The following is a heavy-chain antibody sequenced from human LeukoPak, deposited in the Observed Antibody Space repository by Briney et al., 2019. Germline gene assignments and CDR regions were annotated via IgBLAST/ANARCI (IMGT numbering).Heavy chain of an antibody. CDR1: GFTFSSYA. Sequence: GGSLRLSCAASGFTFSSYAMYWVRQAPGKGLEYVSAISYNGGSTYYADSVKGRFTISRDNSKNTLYLQMGSLRAEDMAVYYCARRAAADSFYSDYWGQGTLVTVSS. CDR3: ARRAAADSFYSDY. CDR2: ISYNGGST. J-gene: IGHJ4*02. D-gene: IGHD6-13*01. V-gene: IGHV3-64*02.